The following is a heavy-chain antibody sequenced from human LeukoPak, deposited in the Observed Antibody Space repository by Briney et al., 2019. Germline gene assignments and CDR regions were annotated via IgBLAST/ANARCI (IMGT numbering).Heavy chain of an antibody. Sequence: ASVKVSCKASGYTFTGYYMHWVRPAPGQGLEWMGWMNPNSGGTNYTQKLQGRVTLTRDTSISTHHMELSRLRSDDTAVYYCARIGYSGYDPPLYGMDVWGQGTTVTASS. D-gene: IGHD5-12*01. CDR2: MNPNSGGT. V-gene: IGHV1-2*02. CDR1: GYTFTGYY. J-gene: IGHJ6*02. CDR3: ARIGYSGYDPPLYGMDV.